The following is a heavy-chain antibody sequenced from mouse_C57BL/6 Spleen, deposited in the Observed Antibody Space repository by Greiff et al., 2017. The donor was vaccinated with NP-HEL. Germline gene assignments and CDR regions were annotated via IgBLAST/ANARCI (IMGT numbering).Heavy chain of an antibody. V-gene: IGHV14-4*01. D-gene: IGHD2-13*01. CDR1: GFNIKDDY. J-gene: IGHJ3*01. CDR3: TTGSDYVAY. CDR2: IDPENGDT. Sequence: EVQLQQSGAELVRPGASVKLSCTASGFNIKDDYMHWVKQRPEQGLEWIGWIDPENGDTEYASKFQGKATITADTSSNTAYLQLSSLTSEDTAVYYCTTGSDYVAYWGQVTLVTVSA.